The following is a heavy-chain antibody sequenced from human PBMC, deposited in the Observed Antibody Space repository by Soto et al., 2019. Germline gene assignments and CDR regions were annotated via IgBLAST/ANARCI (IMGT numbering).Heavy chain of an antibody. CDR1: GFTFSSNG. V-gene: IGHV3-30*18. CDR2: ISYDGSDK. Sequence: PGGSLRLSCAASGFTFSSNGMHWVRQAPGKGLEWVAGISYDGSDKRYADSVKGQFTISRDNSKNMLFLQINSLRTEDTAVYYCAKGTGFLEWSWGRGTLVTVSS. D-gene: IGHD3-3*01. J-gene: IGHJ4*02. CDR3: AKGTGFLEWS.